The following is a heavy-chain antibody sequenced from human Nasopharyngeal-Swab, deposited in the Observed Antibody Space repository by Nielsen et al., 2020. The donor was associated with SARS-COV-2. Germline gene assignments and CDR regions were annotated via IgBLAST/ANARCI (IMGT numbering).Heavy chain of an antibody. J-gene: IGHJ4*02. V-gene: IGHV4-39*01. D-gene: IGHD3-3*01. Sequence: GSLRLSCTGAGGTISSYYWGWIRKPPGKGLERIGSIYYSGSTYYNPSLKSRVTISVDTSKNQFSLKLSAVTAADTAVYYCARHGYTRITIFGVWGHIRRDFDYWGQGTLVTVSS. CDR1: GGTISSYY. CDR3: ARHGYTRITIFGVWGHIRRDFDY. CDR2: IYYSGST.